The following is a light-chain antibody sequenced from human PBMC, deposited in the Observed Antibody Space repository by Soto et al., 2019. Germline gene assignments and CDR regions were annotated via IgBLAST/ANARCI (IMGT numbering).Light chain of an antibody. J-gene: IGKJ2*01. CDR2: GAS. CDR3: QHYGSSPRT. CDR1: QSVSSSY. Sequence: EIVLTQSPGTLSLSPGERATLSCRASQSVSSSYLAWYQQKPGQAPRLLFYGASTRATGIPDRFSGSGSRTDFTLTISRLEPEDFAVYYCQHYGSSPRTFGQGTKLEIK. V-gene: IGKV3-20*01.